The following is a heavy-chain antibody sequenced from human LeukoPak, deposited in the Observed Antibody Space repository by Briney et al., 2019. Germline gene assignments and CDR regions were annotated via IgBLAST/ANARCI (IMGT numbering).Heavy chain of an antibody. CDR2: MSFDGSK. CDR1: GFTFSRSI. J-gene: IGHJ3*02. V-gene: IGHV3-30*03. CDR3: AREGHSSSYCGVFDI. Sequence: GGSLRLSCVDSGFTFSRSIIHWVRQAPGKGLEWVAGMSFDGSKYYGDSVKGRFTISRDDSKNTVHLQMDSLRPEDTAVYYCAREGHSSSYCGVFDIWGQGTTVSVSS. D-gene: IGHD3-22*01.